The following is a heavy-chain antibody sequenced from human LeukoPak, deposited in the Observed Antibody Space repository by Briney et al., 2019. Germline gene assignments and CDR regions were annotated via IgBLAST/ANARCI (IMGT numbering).Heavy chain of an antibody. CDR1: GFTFGDYA. CDR3: TRGQGIAARHLPYYFDY. V-gene: IGHV3-49*04. J-gene: IGHJ4*02. D-gene: IGHD6-6*01. CDR2: IRSKAYGGTT. Sequence: GGSLRLSCTTSGFTFGDYAMSWVRQAPGKGLEWVGFIRSKAYGGTTEYAASVKGRFTISRDDSKSIAYLQMNSLKTEDTAVYYCTRGQGIAARHLPYYFDYWGQGTLVTVSS.